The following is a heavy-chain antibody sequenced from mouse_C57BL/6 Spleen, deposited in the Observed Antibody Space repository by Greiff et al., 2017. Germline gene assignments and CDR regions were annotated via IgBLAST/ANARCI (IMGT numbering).Heavy chain of an antibody. J-gene: IGHJ1*03. CDR3: ARLSYWYFDV. CDR2: ISDGGSYT. Sequence: EVQVVESGGGLVKPGGSLKLSCAASGFTFSSYAMSWVRQTPEKRLEWVATISDGGSYTYYPDNVKCRFTISRDNAKNHLYLQMSHPKSEDTAMYYCARLSYWYFDVWGTGTTVTVSS. CDR1: GFTFSSYA. V-gene: IGHV5-4*01.